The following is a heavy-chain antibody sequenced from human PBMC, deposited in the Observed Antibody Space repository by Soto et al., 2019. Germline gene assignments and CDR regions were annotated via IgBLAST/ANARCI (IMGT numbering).Heavy chain of an antibody. Sequence: QVQLQESGPGLVKPSETLSLTCTVSGGSISSYYWSWIRQPPGKGLEWIGYIYYSGSTNYNPSLKSRVTISVDTSKNQFSLKLSSVTAADTAVYYCARRGRGGFGEILSYFDYWGQGTLVTVSS. V-gene: IGHV4-59*08. CDR1: GGSISSYY. CDR3: ARRGRGGFGEILSYFDY. D-gene: IGHD3-10*01. CDR2: IYYSGST. J-gene: IGHJ4*02.